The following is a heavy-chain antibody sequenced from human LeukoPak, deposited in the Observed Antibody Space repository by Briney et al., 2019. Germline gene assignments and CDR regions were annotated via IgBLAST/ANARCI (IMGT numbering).Heavy chain of an antibody. CDR3: ARDGSSQHTELHNWVGL. J-gene: IGHJ5*02. CDR1: GYTFTSYY. CDR2: NPSSGST. Sequence: ASVKVSCMASGYTFTSYYMHWVRQAPGQGLDWMGINPSSGSTAYAQKFQGRVTMTRDTSTSTVYMELSSLTSEDTAVYYCARDGSSQHTELHNWVGLWGPGTLVTVSS. D-gene: IGHD1-26*01. V-gene: IGHV1-46*01.